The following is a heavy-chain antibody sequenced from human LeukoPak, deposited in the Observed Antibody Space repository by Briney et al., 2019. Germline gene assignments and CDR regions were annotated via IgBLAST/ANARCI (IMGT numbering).Heavy chain of an antibody. CDR3: ANLLSPYCGGDCYS. V-gene: IGHV3-20*04. D-gene: IGHD2-21*01. Sequence: GGSLRLSCAASGFTFDDYGVSWVRQAPGKGLEWVSGINWNGGSTGYADSVKGRFTISRDNAKNTLYLQMNSLRAEDTAVYYCANLLSPYCGGDCYSWGQGTLVTVSS. CDR1: GFTFDDYG. J-gene: IGHJ5*02. CDR2: INWNGGST.